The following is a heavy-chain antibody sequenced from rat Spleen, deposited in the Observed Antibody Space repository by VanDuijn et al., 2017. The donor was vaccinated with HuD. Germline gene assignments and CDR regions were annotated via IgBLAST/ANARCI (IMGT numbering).Heavy chain of an antibody. J-gene: IGHJ3*01. CDR2: ISYEGSST. V-gene: IGHV5-22*01. D-gene: IGHD1-2*01. CDR3: APYSSYRAFAY. Sequence: EVQLVESDGGLVQPGRSLKLSCAASGFTFSDYYMAWVRQAPKKGLEWVASISYEGSSTHYGDSVKGRFTISRDNAKSTLYLQMNSLRSEDTATYYCAPYSSYRAFAYWGQGTLVTVSS. CDR1: GFTFSDYY.